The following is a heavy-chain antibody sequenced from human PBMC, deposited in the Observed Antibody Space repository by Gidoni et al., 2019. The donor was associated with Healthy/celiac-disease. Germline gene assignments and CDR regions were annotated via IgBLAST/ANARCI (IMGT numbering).Heavy chain of an antibody. D-gene: IGHD3-22*01. Sequence: EVQLLESGGGLVQPGGSLRLSCAASGFTFSSYAMSWVRQAPGKGLEWGPAISGSGGSTYYADSVKGRFTISRDNSKNTLYLQMNSLRAEDTAVYYCAKGDYYDSSGYPENDAFDIWGQGTMVTVSS. CDR2: ISGSGGST. V-gene: IGHV3-23*01. J-gene: IGHJ3*02. CDR1: GFTFSSYA. CDR3: AKGDYYDSSGYPENDAFDI.